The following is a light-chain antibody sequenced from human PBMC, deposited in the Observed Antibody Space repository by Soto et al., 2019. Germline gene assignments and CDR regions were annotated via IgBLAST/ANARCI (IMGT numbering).Light chain of an antibody. Sequence: QSALTQPASVSGSPGQSITISCTGTSSDVGGYNYVSWYQQHRGKAPKLMIYEVSNRPSGVSNRFSGSKSGNTASLTISGLQAEDEADYYCSSYSSSGTVFGGATKLTVL. J-gene: IGLJ2*01. CDR3: SSYSSSGTV. CDR2: EVS. CDR1: SSDVGGYNY. V-gene: IGLV2-14*01.